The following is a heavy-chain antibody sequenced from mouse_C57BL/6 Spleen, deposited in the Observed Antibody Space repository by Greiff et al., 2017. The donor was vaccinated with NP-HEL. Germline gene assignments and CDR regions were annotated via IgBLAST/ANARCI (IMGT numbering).Heavy chain of an antibody. CDR2: INPSSGYT. CDR1: GYTFTSYT. CDR3: AREGVTTRGFDY. V-gene: IGHV1-4*01. J-gene: IGHJ2*01. Sequence: VQLQQSGAELARPGASVKMSCKASGYTFTSYTMHWVKQRPGQGLEWIGYINPSSGYTKYNQKFKDKVTLTADKSSSTAYMQLSSLTSEDSAVYYCAREGVTTRGFDYWGQGTTLTVSS. D-gene: IGHD2-2*01.